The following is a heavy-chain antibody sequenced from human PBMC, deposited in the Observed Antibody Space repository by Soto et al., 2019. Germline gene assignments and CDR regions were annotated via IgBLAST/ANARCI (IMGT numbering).Heavy chain of an antibody. CDR2: IYYSGRT. J-gene: IGHJ4*02. Sequence: QVQLQESGPGLVQPSETLSLTCTVSGGSLSSYYWTWIRQSPGKGLEWIGHIYYSGRTTYNPSLKSRITISVDTSTSQFSLRLNSVTAADTAVYYCARDQHFYGSGSYYTIFDYWGQGTLVTVSS. CDR3: ARDQHFYGSGSYYTIFDY. CDR1: GGSLSSYY. V-gene: IGHV4-59*01. D-gene: IGHD3-10*01.